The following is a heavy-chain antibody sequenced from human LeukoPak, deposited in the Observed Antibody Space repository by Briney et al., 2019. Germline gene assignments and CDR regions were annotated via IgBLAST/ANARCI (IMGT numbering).Heavy chain of an antibody. J-gene: IGHJ4*02. CDR2: INHSGST. Sequence: PSETLSLTCTVYSGSFRGYYWSWIRPPPGKGLEWIGEINHSGSTNYNPSLKSRLTISMDMSKNQFSLELSSVTAADTAIYYCARCDLGGDCYSPDYWGQGTLVTVSS. V-gene: IGHV4-34*01. CDR1: SGSFRGYY. D-gene: IGHD2-21*02. CDR3: ARCDLGGDCYSPDY.